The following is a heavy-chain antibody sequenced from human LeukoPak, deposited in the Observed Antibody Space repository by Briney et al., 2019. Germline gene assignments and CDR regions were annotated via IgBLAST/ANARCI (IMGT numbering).Heavy chain of an antibody. D-gene: IGHD6-13*01. CDR1: GGSISNYY. CDR2: IYYSGTT. CDR3: ARGVYIAAAQYGY. J-gene: IGHJ4*02. V-gene: IGHV4-59*01. Sequence: SETLSLTCTVSGGSISNYYWSWIRQPPGKGLEWIGYIYYSGTTNYNPSLKRRVTISVDTSKNQFSLKLNSVTAADTAVYYCARGVYIAAAQYGYWGQGTLVTVSS.